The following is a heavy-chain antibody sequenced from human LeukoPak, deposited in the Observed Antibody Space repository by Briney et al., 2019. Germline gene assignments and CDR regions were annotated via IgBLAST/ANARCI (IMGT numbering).Heavy chain of an antibody. D-gene: IGHD1-20*01. CDR3: ARERGNNWNQDFDY. V-gene: IGHV4-34*01. CDR1: GGSFSGYY. Sequence: PSETLSLTCAVYGGSFSGYYWSWIRQPPGKGLEWIGEINHSGSTNYNPSLKSRVTISVDTSKNQFSLKLSSVTAADTAVYYCARERGNNWNQDFDYWGRGTLVTVSS. J-gene: IGHJ4*02. CDR2: INHSGST.